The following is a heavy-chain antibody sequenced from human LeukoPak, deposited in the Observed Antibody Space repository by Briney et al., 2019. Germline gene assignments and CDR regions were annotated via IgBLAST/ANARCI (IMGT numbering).Heavy chain of an antibody. Sequence: ASVKVSCKASGYTFTGYYIHWVRQAPGQGLEWMGWINPNSGGTNYAQKFQGRVTMTRDTSISTAYMELSRLRSDDTAVYYCALRPAGFAFTVDYWGQGALVTVSS. CDR3: ALRPAGFAFTVDY. CDR2: INPNSGGT. V-gene: IGHV1-2*02. D-gene: IGHD3-9*01. CDR1: GYTFTGYY. J-gene: IGHJ4*02.